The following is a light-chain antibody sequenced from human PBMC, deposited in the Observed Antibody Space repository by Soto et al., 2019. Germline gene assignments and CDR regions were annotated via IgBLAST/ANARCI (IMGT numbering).Light chain of an antibody. Sequence: EIVMTQSPATLSVSPGERATLSCRASQSVSSNLAWYQQKPGQAPRLLIYGASTRATGIPARFSGSGSGTEFTLTISSLQSEDFAVYYCQPYNSGRTFGQGTKVDIK. CDR2: GAS. V-gene: IGKV3-15*01. CDR1: QSVSSN. J-gene: IGKJ1*01. CDR3: QPYNSGRT.